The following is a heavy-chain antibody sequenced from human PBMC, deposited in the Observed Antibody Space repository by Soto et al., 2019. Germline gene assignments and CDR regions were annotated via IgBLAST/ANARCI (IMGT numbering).Heavy chain of an antibody. CDR2: INHIGST. J-gene: IGHJ4*02. D-gene: IGHD3-22*01. CDR1: GGSFSGYY. Sequence: SDTLSLTCAVYGGSFSGYYWSWIRQPPGKGLEWIGEINHIGSTNYNPSLESRGTRSVDTSKNQFSLKLSSVTAAETAVYYCATSKGYYYDSSGRTHFDYWGQGTLGTVSS. V-gene: IGHV4-34*01. CDR3: ATSKGYYYDSSGRTHFDY.